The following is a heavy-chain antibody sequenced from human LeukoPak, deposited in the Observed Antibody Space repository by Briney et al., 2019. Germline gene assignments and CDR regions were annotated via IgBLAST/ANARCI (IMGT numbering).Heavy chain of an antibody. CDR2: INPNSAGT. J-gene: IGHJ4*02. V-gene: IGHV1-2*02. CDR3: AIIAEAGYFDY. Sequence: VASVKVSCMASAYIFTGYYIHWVRQAPGQGLEWMGWINPNSAGTNYAQKFQGRVTMTRDTSISTAYMELSRLRSDDTAVYYCAIIAEAGYFDYWGQGTLVTVSS. D-gene: IGHD6-13*01. CDR1: AYIFTGYY.